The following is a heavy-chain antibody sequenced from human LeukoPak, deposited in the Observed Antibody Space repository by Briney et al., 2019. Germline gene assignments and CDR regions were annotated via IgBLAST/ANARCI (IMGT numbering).Heavy chain of an antibody. D-gene: IGHD3-22*01. Sequence: PSETLSLTCTVSGGSIRGYYWSWIRQPPGKSLEWIGYIYYSGGTNYNPSLNSRVTISVDTSRNQVSLKLNSVTAADTAVYYCARLQTHDTSGYYSFDYWGRGTLVTVSS. CDR2: IYYSGGT. J-gene: IGHJ4*02. CDR1: GGSIRGYY. V-gene: IGHV4-59*01. CDR3: ARLQTHDTSGYYSFDY.